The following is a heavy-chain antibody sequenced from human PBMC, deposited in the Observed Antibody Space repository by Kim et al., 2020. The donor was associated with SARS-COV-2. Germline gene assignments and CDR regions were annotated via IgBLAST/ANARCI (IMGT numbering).Heavy chain of an antibody. V-gene: IGHV4-4*02. CDR3: ARVTMIVVVIIERLFDY. D-gene: IGHD3-22*01. J-gene: IGHJ4*02. CDR1: GGSISSSNW. Sequence: SETLSLTCAVSGGSISSSNWWSWVRQPPGKGLECIGEIYHSGSTNYNPSLKSRVTISVDKSKNQFSLKLSSVTAADTAVYYCARVTMIVVVIIERLFDYWGQGTLVTVSS. CDR2: IYHSGST.